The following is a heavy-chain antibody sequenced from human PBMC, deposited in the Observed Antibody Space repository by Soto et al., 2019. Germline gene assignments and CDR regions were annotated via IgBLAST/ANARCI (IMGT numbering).Heavy chain of an antibody. V-gene: IGHV1-2*02. J-gene: IGHJ6*02. CDR2: INPKTAAT. D-gene: IGHD1-26*01. Sequence: ASVKVSCKASGYTFSDYSIQWLRQAPGQGLEWVAWINPKTAATNYAKKFQDRVTVTSDTSFSTAYLELTRLRPDDTALYYCARIKWGLDYYSGMDVWGQGTAVTVSS. CDR1: GYTFSDYS. CDR3: ARIKWGLDYYSGMDV.